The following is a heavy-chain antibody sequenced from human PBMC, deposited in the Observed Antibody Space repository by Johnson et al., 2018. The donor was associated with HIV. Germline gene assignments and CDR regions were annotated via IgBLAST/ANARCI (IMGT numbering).Heavy chain of an antibody. CDR1: GFTFSSYD. CDR3: AKPYYDFWSGSSPPAG. D-gene: IGHD3-3*01. Sequence: VQLVESGGGLVQPGGSLRLSCAVSGFTFSSYDMHWVRQGTGKGLEWVSDIGTAGDTYYPGSVKGRFTISRENAKNTLYLQMNSLRAEDTAVYYCAKPYYDFWSGSSPPAGWGQGTMVTVSS. V-gene: IGHV3-13*01. J-gene: IGHJ3*01. CDR2: IGTAGDT.